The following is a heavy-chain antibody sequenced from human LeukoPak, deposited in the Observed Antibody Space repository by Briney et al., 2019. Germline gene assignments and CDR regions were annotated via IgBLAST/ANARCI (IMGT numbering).Heavy chain of an antibody. V-gene: IGHV3-21*01. D-gene: IGHD1-1*01. Sequence: PGGSLRLSCAAYGFTFSSYTMHWVRQIPGERPEWVSSISGDTTYIYYADSLKGRFTISRDNTNTSLFLQMNSLRAEDTATYFCARRGTDASFSFFDVWGQGTMVTVSS. CDR3: ARRGTDASFSFFDV. CDR1: GFTFSSYT. CDR2: ISGDTTYI. J-gene: IGHJ3*01.